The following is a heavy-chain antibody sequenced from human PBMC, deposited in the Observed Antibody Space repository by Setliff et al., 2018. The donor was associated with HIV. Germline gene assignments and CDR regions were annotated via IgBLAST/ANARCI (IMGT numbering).Heavy chain of an antibody. D-gene: IGHD5-18*01. Sequence: ESGPTLVNPTQTLTLTCTFSGFSLSTSGMRVSWIRQPPGKALEWLARIDWDDDKFYSTSLKTRLTISKDTSKNQVVLTMTNMDPVDTATYYCARIPHSYGTEGGYFDYWGQGTLVTVSS. J-gene: IGHJ4*02. CDR3: ARIPHSYGTEGGYFDY. CDR2: IDWDDDK. V-gene: IGHV2-70*04. CDR1: GFSLSTSGMR.